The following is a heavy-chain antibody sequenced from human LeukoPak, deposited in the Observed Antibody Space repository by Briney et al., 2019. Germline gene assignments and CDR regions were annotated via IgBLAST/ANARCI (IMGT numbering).Heavy chain of an antibody. CDR2: ISGSGGST. CDR1: GFTFSSYA. CDR3: AKVGSTVTTYYYYYMDV. D-gene: IGHD4-11*01. Sequence: GGSLRLSCAASGFTFSSYAMSWVRQAPGKGLEWVSAISGSGGSTYYADSVKGRFTISRDNSKNTLYLQMNSLRADDTAVYYCAKVGSTVTTYYYYYMDVWGKGTTVTVSS. J-gene: IGHJ6*03. V-gene: IGHV3-23*01.